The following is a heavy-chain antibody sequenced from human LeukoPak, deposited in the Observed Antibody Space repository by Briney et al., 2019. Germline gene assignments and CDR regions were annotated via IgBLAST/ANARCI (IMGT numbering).Heavy chain of an antibody. CDR3: AKEEPIYCSGPSCYSAF. CDR1: GDSVSSNSAA. V-gene: IGHV6-1*01. CDR2: TYYRSKWYN. D-gene: IGHD2-15*01. J-gene: IGHJ4*02. Sequence: SQTLSLTCAISGDSVSSNSAAWNWIRQSPSRGLEWLGRTYYRSKWYNDYAVSVKSRITINPDTSKNQFSLQLNSVTPEDTAVYYCAKEEPIYCSGPSCYSAFWGQGTLVTVSS.